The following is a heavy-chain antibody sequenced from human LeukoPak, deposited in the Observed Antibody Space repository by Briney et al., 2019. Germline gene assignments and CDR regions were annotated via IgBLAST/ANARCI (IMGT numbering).Heavy chain of an antibody. V-gene: IGHV3-23*01. D-gene: IGHD3-3*01. CDR3: AKQYYDFWSGYSTPFDY. J-gene: IGHJ4*02. CDR2: ISGSGGST. CDR1: GFTFSSYG. Sequence: GGSLRLSCAASGFTFSSYGMTWVRQAPGKGLEWVSAISGSGGSTYYADSVKGRFTISRDDSKNTLYLQMNSLRAEDTAVYYCAKQYYDFWSGYSTPFDYWGQGTLVTVSS.